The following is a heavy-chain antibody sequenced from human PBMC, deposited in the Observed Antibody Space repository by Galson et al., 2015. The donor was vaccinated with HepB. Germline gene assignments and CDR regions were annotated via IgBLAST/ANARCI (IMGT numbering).Heavy chain of an antibody. CDR1: GYGVTSNC. V-gene: IGHV5-51*01. D-gene: IGHD3-22*01. J-gene: IGHJ4*02. CDR3: ATTNYDWNAANNYFVDY. Sequence: QTGAEVKKLGEALKISWMGSGYGVTSNCNGWVRQVPGKGLEWMGTIYPSDSDARYSPPFQRQVTISVDKSITTAYLPWSSLTASDTAMYFCATTNYDWNAANNYFVDYWGQGTLVTVSS. CDR2: IYPSDSDA.